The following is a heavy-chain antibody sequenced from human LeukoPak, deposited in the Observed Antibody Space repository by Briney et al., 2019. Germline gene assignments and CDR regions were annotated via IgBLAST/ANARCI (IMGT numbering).Heavy chain of an antibody. Sequence: SQTLSLTCTVSGGSISSGSYYWSWIRQPAGKGLEWIGRIYTSGSTNYNPSLKSRVTISVDTSKNQFSLKLSSVTAADTAVYYCARGPPGRGRQWLNDNWFDPWGQGTLVTVS. CDR1: GGSISSGSYY. V-gene: IGHV4-61*02. J-gene: IGHJ5*02. CDR2: IYTSGST. CDR3: ARGPPGRGRQWLNDNWFDP. D-gene: IGHD6-19*01.